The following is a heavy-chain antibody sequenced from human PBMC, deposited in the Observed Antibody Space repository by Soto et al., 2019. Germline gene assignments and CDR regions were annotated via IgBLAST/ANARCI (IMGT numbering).Heavy chain of an antibody. Sequence: PGGSLRLSCAASGFTFSSYAMHWVRQAPGKGLEWVAVISYDGSNKYYADSVKGRFTISRDNSKNTLYPQMNSLRAEDTAVYYCSSGWHPRAPFDYWGQGTLVTVSS. CDR2: ISYDGSNK. J-gene: IGHJ4*02. CDR1: GFTFSSYA. CDR3: SSGWHPRAPFDY. V-gene: IGHV3-30-3*01. D-gene: IGHD6-19*01.